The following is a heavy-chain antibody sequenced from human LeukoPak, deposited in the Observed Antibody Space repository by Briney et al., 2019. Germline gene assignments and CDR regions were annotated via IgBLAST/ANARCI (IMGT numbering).Heavy chain of an antibody. CDR1: GGSISSGGFS. CDR2: LYYSGST. Sequence: TLSLTCAVSGGSISSGGFSWSWIRQPPGKGLEWIGHLYYSGSTYSNPSLKSRVTISVDTSTNHFSLKLGSVTAADTAVYYCARYYDSSGYYLADAFDIWGQGTMVTVSS. CDR3: ARYYDSSGYYLADAFDI. D-gene: IGHD3-22*01. V-gene: IGHV4-30-4*07. J-gene: IGHJ3*02.